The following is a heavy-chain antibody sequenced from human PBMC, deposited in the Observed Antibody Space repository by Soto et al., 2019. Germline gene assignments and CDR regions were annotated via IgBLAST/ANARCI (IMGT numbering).Heavy chain of an antibody. D-gene: IGHD2-15*01. V-gene: IGHV1-18*01. CDR1: GYTFTSYG. CDR3: ARGSGGSCPPVCSYYGMDV. Sequence: QVQLVQSGAEVKKPGASVKVSCKASGYTFTSYGISWVRQAPGQGLEWMGWISAYNGNTNYAQKLQGRVTMTTDTSRSPDXXELRSLRSDDTAVYYCARGSGGSCPPVCSYYGMDVWGQGTTVTVSS. CDR2: ISAYNGNT. J-gene: IGHJ6*02.